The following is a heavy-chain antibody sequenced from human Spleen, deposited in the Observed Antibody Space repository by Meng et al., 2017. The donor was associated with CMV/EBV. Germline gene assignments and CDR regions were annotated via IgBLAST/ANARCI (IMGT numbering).Heavy chain of an antibody. J-gene: IGHJ4*02. D-gene: IGHD1-1*01. V-gene: IGHV3-23*01. Sequence: LSLTCAASGFTFSSYAMSWVRQAPGKGLEWVSAISGSGGSTYYADSVKGRFTISRDNSKHTLYLQMNSLRAEDTAVYYCAKDGGNDYFDYWGQGTLVTVSS. CDR3: AKDGGNDYFDY. CDR1: GFTFSSYA. CDR2: ISGSGGST.